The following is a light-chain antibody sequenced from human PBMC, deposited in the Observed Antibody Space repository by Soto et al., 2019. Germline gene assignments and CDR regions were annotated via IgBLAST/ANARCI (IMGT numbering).Light chain of an antibody. CDR2: GAS. J-gene: IGKJ3*01. CDR1: QSVGSH. Sequence: EIVMTQSPVTLSVSPGERATLSCRASQSVGSHLAWYQQRPGQAPRLLIYGASYRATGIPPRFSGSESGTDFTLTISSLQSEDFAVYYCPQYDNWPPFTFGPGTKVDIK. CDR3: PQYDNWPPFT. V-gene: IGKV3-15*01.